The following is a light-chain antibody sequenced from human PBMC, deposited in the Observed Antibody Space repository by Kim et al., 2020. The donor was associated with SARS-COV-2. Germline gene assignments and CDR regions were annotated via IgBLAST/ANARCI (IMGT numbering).Light chain of an antibody. CDR3: QQYSSSPTT. J-gene: IGKJ1*01. CDR1: QSVSSDY. V-gene: IGKV3-20*01. CDR2: GVS. Sequence: SPGERVTLSCRASQSVSSDYLAWYQQKPGQAPRLLIYGVSSRATAIPDRFSGSGSGTDFTLTISRVEPEDFAVYYCQQYSSSPTTFGQGTKVDIK.